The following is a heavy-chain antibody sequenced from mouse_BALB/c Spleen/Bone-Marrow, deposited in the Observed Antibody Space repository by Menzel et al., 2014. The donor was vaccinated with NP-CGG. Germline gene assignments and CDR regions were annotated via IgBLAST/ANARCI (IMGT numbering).Heavy chain of an antibody. Sequence: VQLQQSGAKVVKPGASVKVSCKASGYTFTNYWMQWVKQRPGQGLEWIGEIEPSDSYTNYNQDFKGKATLTVDKSSSTAYMQLSSLTSEDSAVYYCARGRTTVVSDYWGQGTSLTVSS. V-gene: IGHV1-69*02. CDR2: IEPSDSYT. J-gene: IGHJ2*02. D-gene: IGHD1-1*01. CDR1: GYTFTNYW. CDR3: ARGRTTVVSDY.